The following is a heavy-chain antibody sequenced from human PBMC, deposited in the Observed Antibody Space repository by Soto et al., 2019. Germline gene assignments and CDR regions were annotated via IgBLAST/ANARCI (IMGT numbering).Heavy chain of an antibody. V-gene: IGHV1-46*01. CDR1: GYTFTSYY. CDR3: ARDGPPMDY. D-gene: IGHD2-2*01. CDR2: INPNNGST. Sequence: ASVKVSCKASGYTFTSYYMHWVRQAPGQGLEWMGIINPNNGSTSYAQKLQGRVTMTTDTSTSTAYMELRSLRSDDTAVYYCARDGPPMDYWGQGTLVTVSS. J-gene: IGHJ4*02.